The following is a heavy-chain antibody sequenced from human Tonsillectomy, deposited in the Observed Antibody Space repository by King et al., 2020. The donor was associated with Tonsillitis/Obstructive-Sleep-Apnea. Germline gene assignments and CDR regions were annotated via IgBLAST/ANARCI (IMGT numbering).Heavy chain of an antibody. CDR3: ASLPSSTTP. J-gene: IGHJ3*01. D-gene: IGHD2-2*01. CDR2: INQDGSEK. V-gene: IGHV3-7*01. Sequence: EVQLVESGGGLVQPGGSLRLSCAASGFTFSSYWMSGVRQAPGKGLEWGPNINQDGSEKYYVDSVKGRFTISRDNAKNSLYLQMNSLRAEDTAVYYCASLPSSTTPWGQGTMVTVSS. CDR1: GFTFSSYW.